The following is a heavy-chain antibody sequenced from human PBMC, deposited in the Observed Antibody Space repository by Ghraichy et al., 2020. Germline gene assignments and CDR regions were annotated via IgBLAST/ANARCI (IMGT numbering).Heavy chain of an antibody. CDR3: ATTADYLYFDY. V-gene: IGHV3-21*01. CDR1: GFTFSSYS. J-gene: IGHJ4*01. Sequence: GGSLRLSCAASGFTFSSYSMNWVRQAPGKGLEWVSSISSRSDYIYYADSLKGRFTVSRDNADNSLFLQMNSLRAEDTAVYYCATTADYLYFDYWGHGTLVTVSS. D-gene: IGHD4-11*01. CDR2: ISSRSDYI.